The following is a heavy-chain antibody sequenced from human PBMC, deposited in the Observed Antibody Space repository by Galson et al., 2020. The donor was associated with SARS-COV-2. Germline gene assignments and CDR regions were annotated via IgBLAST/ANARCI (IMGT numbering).Heavy chain of an antibody. Sequence: SQTLSLTCTVSGGSISSGGYYWSWIRQHPGKGLEWIGYIYYSGSTYYNPSLKSRVTISVDTSKNQFSLKLSSVTAADTAVYYCATVVGTGTTWGYYYYYYMDVWGKGTTVTVSS. CDR2: IYYSGST. CDR1: GGSISSGGYY. D-gene: IGHD1-7*01. V-gene: IGHV4-31*03. CDR3: ATVVGTGTTWGYYYYYYMDV. J-gene: IGHJ6*03.